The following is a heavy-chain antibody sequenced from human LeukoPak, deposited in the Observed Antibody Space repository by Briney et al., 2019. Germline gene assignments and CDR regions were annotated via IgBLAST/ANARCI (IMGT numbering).Heavy chain of an antibody. Sequence: PSQTLSLTCTVSGGSISSGDYYWSWIRQPPGTGLEWIGYIYYSGSTYYNPSLKSRVTISVDTSKNQFSLKLSSVTAADTAVYYRVVRIIPGGYYFDYWGQGTLVTVSS. J-gene: IGHJ4*02. CDR2: IYYSGST. V-gene: IGHV4-30-4*01. CDR1: GGSISSGDYY. CDR3: VVRIIPGGYYFDY. D-gene: IGHD3-16*01.